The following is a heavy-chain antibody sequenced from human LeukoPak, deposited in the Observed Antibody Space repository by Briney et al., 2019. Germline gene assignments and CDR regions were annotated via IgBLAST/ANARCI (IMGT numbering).Heavy chain of an antibody. CDR1: GFSINDYA. D-gene: IGHD3-3*01. J-gene: IGHJ3*01. V-gene: IGHV3-9*01. CDR2: ISWNSANI. Sequence: GGSLRLSCAASGFSINDYAIHWVRQPPGKGLEWVSGISWNSANIVYADSIKGRFTISRDNVKNSVFLQINRLRPEDTAFYYFAKDNGPKSALDVGGEGTVVIVSS. CDR3: AKDNGPKSALDV.